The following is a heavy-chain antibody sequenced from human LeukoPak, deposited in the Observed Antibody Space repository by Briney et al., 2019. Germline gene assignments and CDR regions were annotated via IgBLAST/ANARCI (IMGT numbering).Heavy chain of an antibody. Sequence: ASVKVSCKASGYTFNTHGISWVRQAPGQGLEWMGWINTYNGNTNYAQKFQGRVTMTTDTSTSTAYMELRSLRSDDTAVYYCARGDYGDYEGLWIWGQGTLVTVSS. CDR3: ARGDYGDYEGLWI. V-gene: IGHV1-18*01. CDR2: INTYNGNT. J-gene: IGHJ4*02. D-gene: IGHD4-17*01. CDR1: GYTFNTHG.